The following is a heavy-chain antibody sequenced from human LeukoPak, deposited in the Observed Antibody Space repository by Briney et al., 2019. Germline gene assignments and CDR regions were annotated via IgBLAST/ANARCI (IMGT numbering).Heavy chain of an antibody. CDR3: ARDTGGGFDP. CDR2: IKDDGRDK. CDR1: GFNFRNFW. Sequence: GGSLRLSCAVSGFNFRNFWISWVRQARGKGLEWVVNIKDDGRDKYYVDSVKGRFTISRDNARNSLSLQMNSLRVEDTAVYYCARDTGGGFDPWGQGTLVTVSS. J-gene: IGHJ5*02. D-gene: IGHD1-1*01. V-gene: IGHV3-7*01.